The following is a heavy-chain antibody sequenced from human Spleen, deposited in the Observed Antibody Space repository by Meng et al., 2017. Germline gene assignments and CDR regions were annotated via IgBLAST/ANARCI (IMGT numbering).Heavy chain of an antibody. CDR3: AREKSPGHFDY. V-gene: IGHV1-46*01. Sequence: QVQLVQSGPEVMKPGASLMLSCRTSGYTFTDFFLHWVRQAPGQGLEWLGTIHSNSGGTAYARKFQCRITLTRDTSASTVYMDLGSLGSEDTAFYYCAREKSPGHFDYLGQGILVTVSS. CDR1: GYTFTDFF. J-gene: IGHJ4*02. CDR2: IHSNSGGT.